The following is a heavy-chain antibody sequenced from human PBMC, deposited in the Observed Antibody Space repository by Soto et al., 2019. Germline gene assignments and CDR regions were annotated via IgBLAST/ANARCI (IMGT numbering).Heavy chain of an antibody. CDR2: IYYSGST. V-gene: IGHV4-31*03. J-gene: IGHJ4*02. Sequence: PSETLSLTCTVSGGSISSGGYYWCWIRQHPGKGLEWIGYIYYSGSTYYNPSLKSRVTISVDTSKNQFSLKLSSVTAADTAVYYCAREGGIVGATAADYWGQGTLVTVAS. CDR3: AREGGIVGATAADY. D-gene: IGHD1-26*01. CDR1: GGSISSGGYY.